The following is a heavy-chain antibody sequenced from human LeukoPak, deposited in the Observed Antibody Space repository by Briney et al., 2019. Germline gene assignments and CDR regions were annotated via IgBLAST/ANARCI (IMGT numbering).Heavy chain of an antibody. CDR3: ARDSAWGGDIVVVVAAASDY. CDR1: GFTFSSYA. CDR2: ISYDGSNK. Sequence: GRSLRLSCAASGFTFSSYAMHWVRQAPGKGLEWVAVISYDGSNKYYADSVKGRFTISRDNSKNTLYLQMNSLRAEDTAVYYCARDSAWGGDIVVVVAAASDYWGQGTLVTVSS. J-gene: IGHJ4*02. D-gene: IGHD2-15*01. V-gene: IGHV3-30*04.